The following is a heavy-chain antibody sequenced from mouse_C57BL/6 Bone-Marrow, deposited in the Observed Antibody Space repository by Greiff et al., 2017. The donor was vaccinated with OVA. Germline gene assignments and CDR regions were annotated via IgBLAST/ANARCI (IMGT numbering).Heavy chain of an antibody. CDR1: GYTFTSYW. CDR2: IDPSDSYT. J-gene: IGHJ1*03. Sequence: QVQLQQPGAELVMPGASVKLSCKASGYTFTSYWMHWVKQRPGQGLEWIGEIDPSDSYTNYNQKFKGKSTLTVDKSSSTAYMQLSSLTSEDSAVYYCARIYYYGSWYFDVWGTGTTVTVPS. CDR3: ARIYYYGSWYFDV. V-gene: IGHV1-69*01. D-gene: IGHD1-1*01.